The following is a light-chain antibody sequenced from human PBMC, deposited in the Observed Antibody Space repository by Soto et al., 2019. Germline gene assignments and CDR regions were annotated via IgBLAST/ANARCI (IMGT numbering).Light chain of an antibody. V-gene: IGKV3-20*01. CDR2: GAS. Sequence: EIVLTQSPGTLSLSPGERATLSCRASQSVSSSYLAWYQQKPGQAPRLLIYGASSGATGIPDRFSGSGSGTDFTLTISRLEPEDFAVYYCQKYGSSHGVTFGQGTKVDI. J-gene: IGKJ1*01. CDR1: QSVSSSY. CDR3: QKYGSSHGVT.